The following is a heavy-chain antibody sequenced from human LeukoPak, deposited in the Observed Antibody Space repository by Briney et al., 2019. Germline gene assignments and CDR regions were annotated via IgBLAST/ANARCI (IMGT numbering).Heavy chain of an antibody. V-gene: IGHV3-48*03. CDR1: GFTFSSYE. CDR2: ISSSGSTI. Sequence: GGSLKLSCAASGFTFSSYEMNWVRQAPGKGLEWVSYISSSGSTIYYADSVKGRFTISRDNAKNSLYLQMNSPRAEDTAVYYCAKYYGSGSRLMYYFDYWGQGTLVTVSS. D-gene: IGHD3-10*01. J-gene: IGHJ4*02. CDR3: AKYYGSGSRLMYYFDY.